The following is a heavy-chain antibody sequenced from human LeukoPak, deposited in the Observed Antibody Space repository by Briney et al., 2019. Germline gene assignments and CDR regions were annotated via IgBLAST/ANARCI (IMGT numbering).Heavy chain of an antibody. D-gene: IGHD2-15*01. CDR1: EFAFANSH. CDR3: ARDCGGSGDY. CDR2: IRQDGSEK. Sequence: GGSLRLSCAASEFAFANSHVNWVRQTAGEGLEWVANIRQDGSEKYYVDSVKGRFTISRDNAKNSLYLQMNSLRAEDTAVYYCARDCGGSGDYWGQGTLVTVSS. J-gene: IGHJ4*02. V-gene: IGHV3-7*01.